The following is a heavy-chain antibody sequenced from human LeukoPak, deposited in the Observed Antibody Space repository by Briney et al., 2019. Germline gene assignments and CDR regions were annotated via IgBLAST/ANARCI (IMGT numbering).Heavy chain of an antibody. CDR3: AREQGWSDSHYGMDV. J-gene: IGHJ6*02. CDR2: MKEDGSAR. Sequence: GGSLRLSCVASGFTFSNYWMSWVRQAPGEGLEWLANMKEDGSARYYVDSMKGRFTISRDNAKNSLYLQMNSLRAEDTAVYYCAREQGWSDSHYGMDVWGQGTTVTVSS. D-gene: IGHD2-15*01. CDR1: GFTFSNYW. V-gene: IGHV3-7*01.